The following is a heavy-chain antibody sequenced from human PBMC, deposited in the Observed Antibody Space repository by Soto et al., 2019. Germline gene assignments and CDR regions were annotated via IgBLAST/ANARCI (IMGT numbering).Heavy chain of an antibody. D-gene: IGHD3-10*01. Sequence: SVKVSCRASGDTLKNCVISRVRQAPGQGLEWMGGIIPLFGTTDFAQGFQGRLTITTDESTTTAYMELSRLRSEDTATYYCAAELGFGKLSVVWGQGTTVTVSS. CDR2: IIPLFGTT. J-gene: IGHJ6*02. CDR1: GDTLKNCV. V-gene: IGHV1-69*05. CDR3: AAELGFGKLSVV.